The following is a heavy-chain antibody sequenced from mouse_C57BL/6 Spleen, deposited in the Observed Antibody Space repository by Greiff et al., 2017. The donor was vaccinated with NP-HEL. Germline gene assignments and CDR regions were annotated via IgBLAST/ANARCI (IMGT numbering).Heavy chain of an antibody. J-gene: IGHJ2*01. CDR2: ISSGSSTI. D-gene: IGHD1-1*01. CDR3: ARPAVGHFDY. CDR1: GFTFSDYG. Sequence: EVHLVESGGGLVKPGGSLKLSCAASGFTFSDYGMHWVRQAPEKGLEWVAYISSGSSTIYYADTVKGRFTISRDNAKNTLFLQMTSLRSEDTAMYYCARPAVGHFDYWGQGTTLTVSS. V-gene: IGHV5-17*01.